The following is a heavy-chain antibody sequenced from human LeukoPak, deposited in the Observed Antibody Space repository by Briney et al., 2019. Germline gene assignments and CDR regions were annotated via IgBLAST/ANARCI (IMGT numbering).Heavy chain of an antibody. D-gene: IGHD2-2*01. Sequence: ASVKVSCKASGYTFTGCYMHWVRQAPGQGLEWMGRINPNSGGTNYAQKFQGRVTMTRDTSISTAYMELSRLRSDDTAVYYCARGIVPAAMTGREWLETFDYWGQGTLVTVSS. CDR1: GYTFTGCY. CDR2: INPNSGGT. CDR3: ARGIVPAAMTGREWLETFDY. V-gene: IGHV1-2*06. J-gene: IGHJ4*02.